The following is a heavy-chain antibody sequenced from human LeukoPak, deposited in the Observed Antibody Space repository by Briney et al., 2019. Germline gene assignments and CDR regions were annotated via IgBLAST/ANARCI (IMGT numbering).Heavy chain of an antibody. V-gene: IGHV4-39*07. CDR3: ARAPTWIQLWLPPDY. CDR1: GGSISSSSYY. CDR2: IYYSGST. Sequence: ASETLSLPCTVSGGSISSSSYYWGWIRQPPGKGLEWIGSIYYSGSTYYNPSLKSRVTISVDTSKNQFSLKLSSVTAADTAVYYCARAPTWIQLWLPPDYWGQGTLVTVSS. J-gene: IGHJ4*02. D-gene: IGHD5-18*01.